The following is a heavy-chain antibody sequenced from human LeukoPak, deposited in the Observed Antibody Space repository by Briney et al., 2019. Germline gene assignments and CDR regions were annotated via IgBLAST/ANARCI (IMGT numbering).Heavy chain of an antibody. CDR3: ARTRGRDYYYYYYMDV. CDR2: IYTSGST. V-gene: IGHV4-38-2*02. J-gene: IGHJ6*03. Sequence: SETLSLTCTVSGYSISSGYYWGWIRQPPGKGLGWIGYIYTSGSTNYNPSLKSRVPISVDTSKNQFSLKLSSVTAADTAVYYCARTRGRDYYYYYYMDVWGKGTTVTVSS. CDR1: GYSISSGYY. D-gene: IGHD3-16*01.